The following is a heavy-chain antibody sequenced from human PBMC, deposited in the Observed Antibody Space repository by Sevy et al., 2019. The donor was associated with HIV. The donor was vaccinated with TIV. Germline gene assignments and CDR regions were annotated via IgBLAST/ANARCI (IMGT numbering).Heavy chain of an antibody. CDR3: ARSIAAAGTMYIWFDP. D-gene: IGHD6-13*01. CDR2: IIPIFGTA. J-gene: IGHJ5*02. Sequence: SVKVSCKASGGTFSSYAISWVRQAPGQGLEWMGGIIPIFGTANYAQKFQGRVMITADKSTSTSYIELSSLRSEDTAVYYCARSIAAAGTMYIWFDPWGQGTLVTVSS. V-gene: IGHV1-69*06. CDR1: GGTFSSYA.